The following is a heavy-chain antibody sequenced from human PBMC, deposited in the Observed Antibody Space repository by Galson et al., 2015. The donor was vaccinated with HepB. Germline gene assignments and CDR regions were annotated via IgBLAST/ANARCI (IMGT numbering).Heavy chain of an antibody. CDR1: GYTFTSYG. J-gene: IGHJ5*02. CDR2: ISAYDGNT. V-gene: IGHV1-18*01. CDR3: ARDLALMGYYGSGLNWFDP. D-gene: IGHD3-10*01. Sequence: SVKVSCKASGYTFTSYGISWVRQAPGQGLEWIGWISAYDGNTNYAQKLQGRVTMTTDTSTSTAYMELRSLRSDDTAVYYCARDLALMGYYGSGLNWFDPWGQGTLVTVSS.